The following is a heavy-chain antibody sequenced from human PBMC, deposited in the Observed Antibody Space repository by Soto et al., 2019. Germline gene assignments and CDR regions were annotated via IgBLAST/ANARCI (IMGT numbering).Heavy chain of an antibody. CDR3: ARVAARRYYFDY. D-gene: IGHD6-6*01. V-gene: IGHV4-59*01. Sequence: LSLTCTVSGGSSSSYYWSWIRQPPGKGLEWIGYIYYSGSTNYNPSLKSRVTISVDTSKNQFSLKLSSVTAADTAVYYCARVAARRYYFDYWGQGTLVTVSS. CDR2: IYYSGST. CDR1: GGSSSSYY. J-gene: IGHJ4*02.